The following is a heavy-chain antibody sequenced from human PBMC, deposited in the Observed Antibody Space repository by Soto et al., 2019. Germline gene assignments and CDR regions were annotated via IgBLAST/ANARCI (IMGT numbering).Heavy chain of an antibody. V-gene: IGHV3-9*01. D-gene: IGHD4-4*01. CDR2: IAWSGDNM. CDR3: VTVSYSSLTTLGSAFDV. J-gene: IGHJ3*01. CDR1: GFTFDDYA. Sequence: QLVESGGGLVQPGRSLRLSCAASGFTFDDYAMHWVRQAPGKVLEWVSGIAWSGDNMAYADSVKGRFITSRDNVKNSLYLQMNSLRVEDTALYHFVTVSYSSLTTLGSAFDVWGQGTMVTVS.